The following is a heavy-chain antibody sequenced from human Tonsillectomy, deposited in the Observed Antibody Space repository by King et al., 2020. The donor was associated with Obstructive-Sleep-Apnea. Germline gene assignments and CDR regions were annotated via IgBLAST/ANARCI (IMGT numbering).Heavy chain of an antibody. J-gene: IGHJ6*02. CDR2: IWYDGSKK. V-gene: IGHV3-33*01. D-gene: IGHD6-13*01. CDR1: GFTFNSYD. Sequence: VQLVESGGGVVQPGRSLRLSCAASGFTFNSYDMHWVRQAPGKGLEWVADIWYDGSKKYYADSVKGRFTISRDNSKNTVHLQMNSLRAEDTAVYYCSGILAPPELSSSWYGAVYYYGMDVWGQGTTVTVSS. CDR3: SGILAPPELSSSWYGAVYYYGMDV.